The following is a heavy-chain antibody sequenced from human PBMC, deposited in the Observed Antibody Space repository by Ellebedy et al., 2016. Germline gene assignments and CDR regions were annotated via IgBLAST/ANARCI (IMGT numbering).Heavy chain of an antibody. CDR3: ARESTDRAFDI. V-gene: IGHV4-34*01. Sequence: SETLSLTCAVYGGSFSGYYWSWIRQPPGKGLEWIGEINHQNGGAKYNPSLESRVTISVDTSKNQFSLKLSSVTAADTAVYYCARESTDRAFDIWGQGTLVTVSS. CDR1: GGSFSGYY. J-gene: IGHJ3*02. CDR2: INHQNGGA. D-gene: IGHD1-14*01.